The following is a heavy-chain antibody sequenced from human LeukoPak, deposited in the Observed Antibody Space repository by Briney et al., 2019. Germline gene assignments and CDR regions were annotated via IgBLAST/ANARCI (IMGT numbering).Heavy chain of an antibody. D-gene: IGHD2-2*01. V-gene: IGHV4-61*01. Sequence: SETLSLTCAVSGGSVSSGSYYWSWIRQPPGKGLEWIGYIYYSGSTNYNPSLKSRVTISVDTSKNQFSLKLSSMTAADTAVYYCARDCSSTSYYYYYYGMDVWGQGTTVTVSS. CDR2: IYYSGST. J-gene: IGHJ6*02. CDR1: GGSVSSGSYY. CDR3: ARDCSSTSYYYYYYGMDV.